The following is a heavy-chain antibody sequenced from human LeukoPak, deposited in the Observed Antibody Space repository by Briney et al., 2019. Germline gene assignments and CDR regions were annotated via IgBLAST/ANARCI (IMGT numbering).Heavy chain of an antibody. CDR1: GFTFTNFA. Sequence: GGSLRLSCAASGFTFTNFAMSWVRQAPGKGLEWVSSISSSSSYIYYADSVKGRFTISRDISKNTLYLQMNSLRAEDTAVYYCARDRGGSSDAFDIWGQGTMVTVSS. D-gene: IGHD2-2*01. CDR3: ARDRGGSSDAFDI. J-gene: IGHJ3*02. V-gene: IGHV3-21*01. CDR2: ISSSSSYI.